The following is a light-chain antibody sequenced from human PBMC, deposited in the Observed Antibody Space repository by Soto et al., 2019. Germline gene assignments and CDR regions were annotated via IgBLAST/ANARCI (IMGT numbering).Light chain of an antibody. CDR2: GAS. V-gene: IGKV3-20*01. J-gene: IGKJ1*01. CDR1: QRLSSSE. CDR3: QQHGTT. Sequence: EIVFSRSPGSLSLCPGERASLSSRASQRLSSSELAWYQQKPGQAPRLLIYGASSRATGIPDRFSGSGSGTDFTLTISRLEPEDSAAYYCQQHGTTFGQGTKVDIK.